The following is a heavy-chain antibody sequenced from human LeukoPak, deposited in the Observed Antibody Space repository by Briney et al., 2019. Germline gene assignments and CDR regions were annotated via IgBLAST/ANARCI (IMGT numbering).Heavy chain of an antibody. D-gene: IGHD3-22*01. CDR3: ARGNYSENSRAIFFDY. Sequence: SETLSLTCTVSRCSISSYYWTWIRQPPGKGLEGIGHIYYSGSTKYNPSLKSRVTISLDTSKNQFSLNLNSVTAADTALYYCARGNYSENSRAIFFDYWGQGTLVTVSS. J-gene: IGHJ4*02. V-gene: IGHV4-59*01. CDR1: RCSISSYY. CDR2: IYYSGST.